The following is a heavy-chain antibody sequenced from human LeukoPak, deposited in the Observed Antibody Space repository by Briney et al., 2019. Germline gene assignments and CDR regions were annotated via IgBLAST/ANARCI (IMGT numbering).Heavy chain of an antibody. D-gene: IGHD3-16*02. V-gene: IGHV4-34*01. CDR1: GFSFSNYW. J-gene: IGHJ3*02. Sequence: GSLRLSCTASGFSFSNYWMSWIRQPPGKGLEWIGEINHSGSTNYNPSLKSRVTISVDTSKNQFSLKLSSVTAADTAVYYCARGGVITFGGVIATWSRLGAFDIWGQGTMVTVSS. CDR2: INHSGST. CDR3: ARGGVITFGGVIATWSRLGAFDI.